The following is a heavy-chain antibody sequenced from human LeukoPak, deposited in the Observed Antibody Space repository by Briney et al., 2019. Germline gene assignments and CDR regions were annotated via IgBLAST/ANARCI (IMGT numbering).Heavy chain of an antibody. D-gene: IGHD3-3*01. V-gene: IGHV1-18*01. CDR3: ARDRFLEWLLYYYYYGMDV. Sequence: GASVKVSCTASGYTFTSYGISWVRQAPGQGLEWMGWISAYNGNTNYAQKLQGRVTMTTDTSTSTAYMELRSLRSDDTAVYYCARDRFLEWLLYYYYYGMDVWGQGTTVTVSS. J-gene: IGHJ6*02. CDR1: GYTFTSYG. CDR2: ISAYNGNT.